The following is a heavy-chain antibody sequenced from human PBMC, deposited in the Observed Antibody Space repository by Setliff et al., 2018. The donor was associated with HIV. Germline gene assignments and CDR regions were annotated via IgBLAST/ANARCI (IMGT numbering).Heavy chain of an antibody. D-gene: IGHD3-22*01. V-gene: IGHV4-4*07. Sequence: SETLSLTCTISGGSFGVYRWSWIRQSAGRGLERIGRIDSSGTTDYKPSLKGRVAISVDTSRNQFSLRVTSVTAADTAVYYCARGPYYYDSSGSVDAFDIWGQGTMVTVSS. J-gene: IGHJ3*02. CDR2: IDSSGTT. CDR1: GGSFGVYR. CDR3: ARGPYYYDSSGSVDAFDI.